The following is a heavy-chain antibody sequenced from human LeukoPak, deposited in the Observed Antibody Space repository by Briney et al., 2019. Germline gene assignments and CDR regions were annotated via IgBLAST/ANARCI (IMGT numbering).Heavy chain of an antibody. D-gene: IGHD3-10*01. CDR3: ARSQARFGELLFPFDY. CDR1: GFTFSSYG. V-gene: IGHV3-30*02. J-gene: IGHJ4*02. Sequence: GGSLRLSCAASGFTFSSYGMHWVRQAPGKGLEWVAFIRYDGSKKYYADSVKGRFTISRDNSKNTLYLQMNSLRAEDTAVYYCARSQARFGELLFPFDYWGQGTLVTVSS. CDR2: IRYDGSKK.